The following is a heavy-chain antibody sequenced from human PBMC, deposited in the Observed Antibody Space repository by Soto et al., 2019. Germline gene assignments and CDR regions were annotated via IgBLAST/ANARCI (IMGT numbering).Heavy chain of an antibody. J-gene: IGHJ4*02. D-gene: IGHD3-3*01. CDR1: GGSFSGYY. V-gene: IGHV4-34*01. CDR3: ARGGLKIVGVVKKEGFAY. Sequence: QVQLQQCGAGLLKPSETLSLTCAVYGGSFSGYYWSWIRQPPGKGLEWIGEINHSGSTNYNPSLTGRITISVDTTKHQFALPLSTVGAADAAVYYCARGGLKIVGVVKKEGFAYWGRGNLVTVSS. CDR2: INHSGST.